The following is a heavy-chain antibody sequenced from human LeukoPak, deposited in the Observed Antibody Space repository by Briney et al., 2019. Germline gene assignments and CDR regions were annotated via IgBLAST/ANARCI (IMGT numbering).Heavy chain of an antibody. CDR3: AKYCTSTSCSQAGTPYYGMDG. CDR1: GFTFSSYG. J-gene: IGHJ6*02. V-gene: IGHV3-23*05. CDR2: IYSSGAT. Sequence: GRSLRLSCAASGFTFSSYGMHWVRQAPVKGLEWVSVIYSSGATYYADSVKGRFTISRDNSKNTLYLQINSLRAEDTAVYYCAKYCTSTSCSQAGTPYYGMDGWGQGTTVTVSS. D-gene: IGHD2-2*01.